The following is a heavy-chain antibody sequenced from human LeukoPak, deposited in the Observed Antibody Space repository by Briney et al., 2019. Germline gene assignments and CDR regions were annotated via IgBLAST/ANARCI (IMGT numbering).Heavy chain of an antibody. CDR3: ARGCSAGTPHNWFDP. V-gene: IGHV4-59*01. CDR2: IYYSGST. J-gene: IGHJ5*02. CDR1: GGSISGYY. Sequence: SETLSLICTVSGGSISGYYWSWIRQPPGKGLEWIGYIYYSGSTNYNPSLKSRVTISVDTSKNQFSLKLSSVTAADTAVYYCARGCSAGTPHNWFDPWGQGTLVTVSS. D-gene: IGHD6-13*01.